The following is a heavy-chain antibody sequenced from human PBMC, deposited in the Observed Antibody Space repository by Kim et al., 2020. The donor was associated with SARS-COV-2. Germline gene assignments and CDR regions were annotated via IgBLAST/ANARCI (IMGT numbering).Heavy chain of an antibody. CDR3: ARDWVLGSGYYYGMDV. Sequence: SETLSLTCTVSGGSISSYYWSWIRQPPGKGLEWIGYIYYSGSTNYNPSLKSRVTISVDTSKNQFSLKLSSVTAADTAVYYCARDWVLGSGYYYGMDVWGQGTTVTVSS. D-gene: IGHD3-22*01. V-gene: IGHV4-59*13. CDR1: GGSISSYY. CDR2: IYYSGST. J-gene: IGHJ6*02.